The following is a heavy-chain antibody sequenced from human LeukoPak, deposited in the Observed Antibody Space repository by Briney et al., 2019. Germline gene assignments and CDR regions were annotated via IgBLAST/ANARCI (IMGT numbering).Heavy chain of an antibody. J-gene: IGHJ4*02. CDR2: IYYSGST. CDR1: GGSISSYY. V-gene: IGHV4-59*01. CDR3: ARGRSSSSFYY. Sequence: KTSETLSLTCTVSGGSISSYYWSWIRQPPGKGLEWIGYIYYSGSTKYNPSLKSRVTISVDTSKNQFSLKLSSVTAADTAVYYCARGRSSSSFYYWGQGTLVTVSS. D-gene: IGHD6-6*01.